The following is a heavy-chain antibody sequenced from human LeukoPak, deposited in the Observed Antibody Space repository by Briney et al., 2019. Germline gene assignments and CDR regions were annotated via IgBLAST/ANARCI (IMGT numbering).Heavy chain of an antibody. V-gene: IGHV7-4-1*02. J-gene: IGHJ5*02. CDR1: GYTFTNYA. Sequence: ASVKVSCKASGYTFTNYAINWVRQAPGQGLEWMGWINTNTGNSTYAQGFTGRFVFSLDTSVSTAYLQISSLKAEDTAVYYCARSYSSGWFDPWGQGTLVIVSS. CDR3: ARSYSSGWFDP. CDR2: INTNTGNS. D-gene: IGHD2-21*01.